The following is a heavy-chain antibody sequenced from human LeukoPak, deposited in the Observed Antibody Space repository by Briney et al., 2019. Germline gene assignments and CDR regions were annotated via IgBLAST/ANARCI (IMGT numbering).Heavy chain of an antibody. V-gene: IGHV3-33*01. CDR3: ARAYYGDYFLDY. D-gene: IGHD4-17*01. Sequence: GGSLRLSCAASGFTFSSYGMHWVRQAPGTGLEWVAVIWYDGSDKYYADSVKGRFTISGDNSKNTLYLQMNSLRAEDTAVYYCARAYYGDYFLDYWGQGTLVTVSS. CDR1: GFTFSSYG. CDR2: IWYDGSDK. J-gene: IGHJ4*02.